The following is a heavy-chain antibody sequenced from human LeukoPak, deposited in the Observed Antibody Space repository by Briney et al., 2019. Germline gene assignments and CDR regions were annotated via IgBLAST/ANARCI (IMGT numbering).Heavy chain of an antibody. CDR3: ARDGTYNWNDVGFDY. J-gene: IGHJ4*02. V-gene: IGHV1-18*01. Sequence: ASVKVSCKASGYTFTSYGISWVRQAPGQGLEWMGWISAYNGNTNYAQKLQGRVTMTTDTSTSTAYMELRSLRSDDTAVYYCARDGTYNWNDVGFDYWGQGTLVTVSS. CDR2: ISAYNGNT. CDR1: GYTFTSYG. D-gene: IGHD1-20*01.